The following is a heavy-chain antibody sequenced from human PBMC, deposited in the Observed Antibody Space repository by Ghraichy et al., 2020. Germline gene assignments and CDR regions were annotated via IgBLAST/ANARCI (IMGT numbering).Heavy chain of an antibody. CDR3: AKGRTVVTPSASSFDY. CDR1: GFTFDDYA. J-gene: IGHJ4*02. Sequence: GGSLRLSCAASGFTFDDYAMHWVRQAPGKGLEWVSGISWNSGSIGYADSVKGRFTISRDNAKNSLYLQMNSLRAEDTALYYCAKGRTVVTPSASSFDYWGQGTLVTVSS. D-gene: IGHD4-23*01. CDR2: ISWNSGSI. V-gene: IGHV3-9*01.